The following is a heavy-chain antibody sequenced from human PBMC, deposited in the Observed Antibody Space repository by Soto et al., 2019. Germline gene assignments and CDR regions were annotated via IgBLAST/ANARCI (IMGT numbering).Heavy chain of an antibody. CDR3: ASIPLYGDYTNYYYYMDV. J-gene: IGHJ6*03. CDR1: GGSFSGYY. Sequence: SETLSLTCAVYGGSFSGYYWSWIRQPPGKGLEWIGEINHSGSTNYNPSLKSRVAISVDTSKNQFSLKLSSVTAADTAVYYCASIPLYGDYTNYYYYMDVWGKGTTVTVSS. CDR2: INHSGST. D-gene: IGHD4-17*01. V-gene: IGHV4-34*01.